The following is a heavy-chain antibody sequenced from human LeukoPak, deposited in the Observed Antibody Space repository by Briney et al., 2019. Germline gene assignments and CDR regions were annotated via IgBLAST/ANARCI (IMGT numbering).Heavy chain of an antibody. Sequence: ASVKVSCRASGYTFTSYYMHWVRQAPGQGLEWMGIINPSGGSTSYAQKFQGRVTMTRDMSTSTVYMELSSLRSEDTAVYYCARDKTPITPSFALDAFDIWGQGTMVTVSS. J-gene: IGHJ3*02. CDR1: GYTFTSYY. CDR3: ARDKTPITPSFALDAFDI. CDR2: INPSGGST. D-gene: IGHD4-11*01. V-gene: IGHV1-46*01.